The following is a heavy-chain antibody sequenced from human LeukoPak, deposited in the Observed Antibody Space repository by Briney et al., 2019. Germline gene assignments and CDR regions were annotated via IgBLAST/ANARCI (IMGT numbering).Heavy chain of an antibody. CDR3: ARVSRGYSYGYDY. V-gene: IGHV4-59*01. CDR1: GGSISSYY. D-gene: IGHD5-18*01. CDR2: IYYSGST. J-gene: IGHJ4*02. Sequence: SETLSLTCTVSGGSISSYYWSWIRQPPGKGLEGIGYIYYSGSTNYNPSLKSRVTISVDTSKNQFSLKLSSVTAADTAVYYCARVSRGYSYGYDYWGQGTLVTVSS.